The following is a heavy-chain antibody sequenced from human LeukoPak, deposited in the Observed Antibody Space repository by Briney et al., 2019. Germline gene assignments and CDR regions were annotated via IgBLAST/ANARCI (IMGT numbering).Heavy chain of an antibody. J-gene: IGHJ4*02. CDR1: GGSISSSNW. CDR2: IYHSGST. Sequence: SETLSLTCAVSGGSISSSNWWSWVRQPPGKGLEWIGEIYHSGSTNYNPSLKSRVTISVDKSKNQFSLKLSSVTAADTAVYYCAGGEEYGYHTLENWGQGTLVTVSS. D-gene: IGHD5-18*01. CDR3: AGGEEYGYHTLEN. V-gene: IGHV4-4*02.